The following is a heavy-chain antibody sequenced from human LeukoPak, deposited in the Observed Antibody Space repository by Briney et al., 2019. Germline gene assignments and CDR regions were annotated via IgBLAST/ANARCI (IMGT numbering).Heavy chain of an antibody. CDR1: GFTFDDYA. V-gene: IGHV3-9*01. J-gene: IGHJ4*02. Sequence: PGRSLRLSCAASGFTFDDYAMHWVRQAPGKGLEWVSGISWNSGSIGYADSVKGRFTISRDNAKNSLYLQMNSLRAEDTALYYCAKDMEMATCLRFDYWGQGTLVTVSS. D-gene: IGHD5-24*01. CDR3: AKDMEMATCLRFDY. CDR2: ISWNSGSI.